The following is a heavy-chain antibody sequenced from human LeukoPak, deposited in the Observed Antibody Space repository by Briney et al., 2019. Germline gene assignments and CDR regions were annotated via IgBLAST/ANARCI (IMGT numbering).Heavy chain of an antibody. J-gene: IGHJ4*02. Sequence: SETLSLTCTVSGGSISSSSYYWGWIRQPPGKGLEWIASIDYSGGIYHNPSLKSRVTISVDTSKNQFSLKLSSVTAADTAVYYCAKGLTRRYLDYWGQGTLVTVSS. V-gene: IGHV4-39*01. CDR1: GGSISSSSYY. CDR3: AKGLTRRYLDY. CDR2: IDYSGGI. D-gene: IGHD3-9*01.